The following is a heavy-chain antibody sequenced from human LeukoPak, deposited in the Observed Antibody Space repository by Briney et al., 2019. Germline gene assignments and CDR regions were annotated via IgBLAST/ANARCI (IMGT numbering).Heavy chain of an antibody. CDR3: TADRGQRGYSGYVEGGY. CDR2: IQSKTDGGTA. CDR1: GFTFINAW. D-gene: IGHD5-12*01. J-gene: IGHJ4*02. Sequence: SGGSLRLSCAGSGFTFINAWMSWVRQAPGKGLEWVGRIQSKTDGGTADYAAPVKGRFTISRDDSENTLYLQMNSLTTEDTAVHYCTADRGQRGYSGYVEGGYWGQGTLVTVSS. V-gene: IGHV3-15*01.